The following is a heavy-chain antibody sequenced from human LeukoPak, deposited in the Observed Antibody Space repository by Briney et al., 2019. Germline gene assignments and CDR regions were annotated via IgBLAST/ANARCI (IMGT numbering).Heavy chain of an antibody. Sequence: SETLSLTCTVSDGSISNYYWNWIRQPAGKGLEWIGRIYTSGTTNYNPSLKTRVTISLDKSKNQFSLKLSSVTAADTPVYYCARSLKMTYSWLDPWGQGAQVSVSS. CDR1: DGSISNYY. V-gene: IGHV4-4*07. CDR2: IYTSGTT. J-gene: IGHJ5*02. D-gene: IGHD4-11*01. CDR3: ARSLKMTYSWLDP.